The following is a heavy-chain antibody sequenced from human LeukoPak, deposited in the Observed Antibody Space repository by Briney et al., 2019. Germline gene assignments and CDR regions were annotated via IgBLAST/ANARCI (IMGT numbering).Heavy chain of an antibody. V-gene: IGHV4-34*01. CDR1: GGSFSGYY. J-gene: IGHJ4*02. D-gene: IGHD3-10*01. CDR2: INHSGST. Sequence: SETLSLTCAVYGGSFSGYYWSWIRQPPGKGLEWTGEINHSGSTNYNPSLKSRVTISVDTSKNQFSLKLGSVTAADTAVYYCARGRNSYYGSGSYWNYWGQGTLVTVSS. CDR3: ARGRNSYYGSGSYWNY.